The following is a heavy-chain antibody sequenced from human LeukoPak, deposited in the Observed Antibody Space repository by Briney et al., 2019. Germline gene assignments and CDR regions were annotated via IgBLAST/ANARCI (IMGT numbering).Heavy chain of an antibody. J-gene: IGHJ4*02. CDR3: ARDREGSYDSSGFLDH. V-gene: IGHV3-66*01. CDR1: GFTVGYNY. Sequence: GGSLRLSCAASGFTVGYNYMTWVRQAPGKGLEWVAAIYSSDSTYYADSVKGRFTLSRDNSKNTLYLQMNSLRVEDTALYYCARDREGSYDSSGFLDHWGQGTLVTVSS. D-gene: IGHD3-22*01. CDR2: IYSSDST.